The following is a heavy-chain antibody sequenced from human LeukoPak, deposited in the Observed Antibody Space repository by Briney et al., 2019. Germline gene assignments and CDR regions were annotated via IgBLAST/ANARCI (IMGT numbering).Heavy chain of an antibody. Sequence: GASVKVSCKASGYSSTNYGISWVRQAPGQGLEWMGWIHIYRGNTNYAQKFQGRVTMTTDTSTSTVYMEVRGLRSDDTAVYYCARDWGAVAFDYWGQGTLVTVSS. D-gene: IGHD6-19*01. CDR1: GYSSTNYG. CDR2: IHIYRGNT. CDR3: ARDWGAVAFDY. V-gene: IGHV1-18*01. J-gene: IGHJ4*02.